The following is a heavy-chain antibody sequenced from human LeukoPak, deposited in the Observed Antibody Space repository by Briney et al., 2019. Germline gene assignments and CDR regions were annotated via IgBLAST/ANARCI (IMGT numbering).Heavy chain of an antibody. V-gene: IGHV1-24*01. D-gene: IGHD4-17*01. J-gene: IGHJ6*02. Sequence: ASVKVSCKVSGYTLTELSMHWVRQAPGKGLVWVGGFDPEDGETIYAQKFQGRVTTTEDTSTDTAYMELSSLRSEDTAVSYCATGDYGDYQGPLDYYYYGMDVWGQGTTVTVSS. CDR2: FDPEDGET. CDR1: GYTLTELS. CDR3: ATGDYGDYQGPLDYYYYGMDV.